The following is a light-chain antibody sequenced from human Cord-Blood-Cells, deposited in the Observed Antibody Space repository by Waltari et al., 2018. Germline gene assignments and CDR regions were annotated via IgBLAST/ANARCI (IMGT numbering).Light chain of an antibody. J-gene: IGKJ1*01. V-gene: IGKV1-5*03. Sequence: DIQTTQPPPPLSASVGDRVTITCRASQSISSWLAWYQQKPGKAPKLLIYKASSLESGVPSRFSGSGSGTEFTLTISSLQPDDFATYYCQQYNSYSTFGQGTKVEIK. CDR2: KAS. CDR1: QSISSW. CDR3: QQYNSYST.